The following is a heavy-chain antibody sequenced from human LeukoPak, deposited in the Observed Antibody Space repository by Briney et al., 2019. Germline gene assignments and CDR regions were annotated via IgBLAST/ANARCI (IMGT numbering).Heavy chain of an antibody. V-gene: IGHV1-46*01. CDR3: ARLHGYDYGDFESDY. CDR2: INPSGGST. CDR1: GYTFISYY. D-gene: IGHD4-17*01. Sequence: ASVTVSCKASGYTFISYYMHWVRQAPGQGLEWMGLINPSGGSTSYAQKFQGRVTMTRDTSTSTVYMELRSLRSEDTAVYYCARLHGYDYGDFESDYWGQGTLVTVSS. J-gene: IGHJ4*02.